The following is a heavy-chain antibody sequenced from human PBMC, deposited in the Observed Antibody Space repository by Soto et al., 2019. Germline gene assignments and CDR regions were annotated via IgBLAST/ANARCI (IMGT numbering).Heavy chain of an antibody. CDR3: ATYYYGSGDPNNWFDP. Sequence: QVQLQQWGAGLLKPSETLSLTCAVYGGSFSGYYWSWIRQTPGKGLEWIGDINHSGSTNYNPSLKSRVTISVDTSKNQFSRMLSSVTAADTAVYYCATYYYGSGDPNNWFDPWGQGTLVTVSS. V-gene: IGHV4-34*01. J-gene: IGHJ5*02. CDR1: GGSFSGYY. D-gene: IGHD3-10*01. CDR2: INHSGST.